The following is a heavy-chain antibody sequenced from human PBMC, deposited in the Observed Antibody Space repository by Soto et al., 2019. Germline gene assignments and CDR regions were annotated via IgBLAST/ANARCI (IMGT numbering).Heavy chain of an antibody. CDR2: IYHSGST. V-gene: IGHV4-30-2*01. CDR3: ARGRVVPAAIPHDYYGMDV. J-gene: IGHJ6*02. D-gene: IGHD2-2*01. Sequence: QLQLQESGSGLVKPSQTLSLTCAVSGGSISSGGYSWSWIRQPPGKGLEWIGYIYHSGSTYYNPSLQRRVTISVDRSKHQFSLKLSSVTAADTAVYYCARGRVVPAAIPHDYYGMDVWGQGTTVTVSS. CDR1: GGSISSGGYS.